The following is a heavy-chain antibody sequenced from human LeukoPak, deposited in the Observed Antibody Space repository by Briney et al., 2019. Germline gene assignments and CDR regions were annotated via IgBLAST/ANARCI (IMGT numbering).Heavy chain of an antibody. V-gene: IGHV4-59*08. CDR2: MSYSGRT. CDR1: GGSISNYY. Sequence: SETLSLTCTVSGGSISNYYWSWVRQPPGKGLEGIAYMSYSGRTKYNPSLKSGGTISLETCKNKFSLKLSSVTAADTAVYYCARLFSRVGGYWYLDLWGRGTLVTVSS. D-gene: IGHD3-16*01. J-gene: IGHJ2*01. CDR3: ARLFSRVGGYWYLDL.